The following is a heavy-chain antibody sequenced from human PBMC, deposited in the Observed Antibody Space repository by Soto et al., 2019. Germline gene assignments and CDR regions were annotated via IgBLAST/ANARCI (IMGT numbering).Heavy chain of an antibody. CDR2: ISSSGSTI. J-gene: IGHJ4*02. CDR1: GFTFSSYE. V-gene: IGHV3-48*03. CDR3: ARDNKGLDY. Sequence: GGSLRLSCAASGFTFSSYEMNWVRQAPGKGLEWVSYISSSGSTIYYADSVKGRFTISRDNAKNSLYLQMNSLRAEDTTVYYCARDNKGLDYWGQGTLVTVSS.